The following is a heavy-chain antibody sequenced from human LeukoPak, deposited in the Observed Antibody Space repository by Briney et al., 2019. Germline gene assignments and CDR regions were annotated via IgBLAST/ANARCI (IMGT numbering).Heavy chain of an antibody. J-gene: IGHJ4*02. CDR3: ARDVGGDGYDAY. Sequence: ASVKVSFKSSGYTFTSYDINWVGQATGQGLEWMGWMNRNSGNTGYAQKFQGRVTMTRNTSISTAYMELSSLRSEDTAVYYGARDVGGDGYDAYWGQGNLATVSS. V-gene: IGHV1-8*01. CDR2: MNRNSGNT. D-gene: IGHD5-24*01. CDR1: GYTFTSYD.